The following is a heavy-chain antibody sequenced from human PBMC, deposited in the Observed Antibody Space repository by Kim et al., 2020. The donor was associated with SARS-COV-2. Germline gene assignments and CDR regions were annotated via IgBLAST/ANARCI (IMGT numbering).Heavy chain of an antibody. CDR2: IYSGGSST. CDR1: GFTFSSYA. Sequence: GGSLRLSCAASGFTFSSYAMSWVRQAPGKGLEWVSVIYSGGSSTYYADSVKGRFTISRDNSKNTLYLQMNSLRAEDTAVYYCAKGFCSSTSCYYLNDAFDIWGQGTMVTVSS. V-gene: IGHV3-23*03. CDR3: AKGFCSSTSCYYLNDAFDI. J-gene: IGHJ3*02. D-gene: IGHD2-2*01.